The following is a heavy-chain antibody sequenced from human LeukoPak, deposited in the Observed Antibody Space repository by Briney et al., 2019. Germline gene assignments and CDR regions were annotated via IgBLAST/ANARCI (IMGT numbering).Heavy chain of an antibody. CDR3: ARVPRWYVIDY. CDR1: GFTFSSYE. Sequence: GRSLRLSCAASGFTFSSYEMKWVRQAPGKGLEWVSYISSSGSTIYYADSVKGRFTISRDNAKNSLYLQMNSLRAEDTAVYYCARVPRWYVIDYWGQGTLVTVSS. D-gene: IGHD4-23*01. V-gene: IGHV3-48*03. CDR2: ISSSGSTI. J-gene: IGHJ4*02.